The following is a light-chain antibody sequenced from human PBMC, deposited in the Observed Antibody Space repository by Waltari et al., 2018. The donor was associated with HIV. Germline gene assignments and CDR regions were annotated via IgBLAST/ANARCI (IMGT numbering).Light chain of an antibody. CDR2: QDN. CDR1: ELGDKY. CDR3: QAWGSTTSGV. J-gene: IGLJ2*01. V-gene: IGLV3-1*01. Sequence: SYEVTQPPSVAVSPGQTARITCSGYELGDKYTCWYQQKPGQSPLLVIYQDNKRPSGIPERFSGSSSGHTATLTISGTLPMDEADYYCQAWGSTTSGVFGRGTKLTVL.